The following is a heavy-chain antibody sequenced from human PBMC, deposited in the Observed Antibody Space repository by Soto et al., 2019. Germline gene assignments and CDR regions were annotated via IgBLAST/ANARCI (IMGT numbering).Heavy chain of an antibody. V-gene: IGHV1-3*04. Sequence: ASVKVSCKASGYIFTTYAIHWVRQAPRQGLEWMGWINTGNGNTKYSQKIQDRVTITRDTSATTAYMELSSLTFEDTATYYCARDLTTVTHPFDYWGQGTLVTVSS. CDR2: INTGNGNT. J-gene: IGHJ4*01. CDR3: ARDLTTVTHPFDY. CDR1: GYIFTTYA. D-gene: IGHD4-17*01.